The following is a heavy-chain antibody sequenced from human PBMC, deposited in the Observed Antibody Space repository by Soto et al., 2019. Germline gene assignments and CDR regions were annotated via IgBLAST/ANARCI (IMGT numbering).Heavy chain of an antibody. CDR3: ARDGYNLRGYFDY. D-gene: IGHD5-12*01. CDR2: IWYDGSNK. J-gene: IGHJ4*02. V-gene: IGHV3-33*01. CDR1: GFTFSSYG. Sequence: PVGSLRLSCAASGFTFSSYGMHWVRQAPGKGLEWVAVIWYDGSNKYYADSVKGRFTISRDNSKNTLYLQMNSLRAEDTAVYYCARDGYNLRGYFDYWGQGTLVTVSS.